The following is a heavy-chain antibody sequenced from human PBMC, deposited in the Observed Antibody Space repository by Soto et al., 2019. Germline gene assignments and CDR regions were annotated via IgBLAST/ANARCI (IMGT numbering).Heavy chain of an antibody. Sequence: QVQLVQSGGEVKKPGASVKVSCKASGYTFTSYGVSWVRQAPGQGLEWMGWISVFKGTTNYAQKFQGRVTMTTDTXXSXAXXELRSLRSDDTAVYYCAREGSTIRNYAYYYYGMDVWGQGTTVTVSS. D-gene: IGHD5-12*01. J-gene: IGHJ6*02. CDR2: ISVFKGTT. CDR1: GYTFTSYG. V-gene: IGHV1-18*01. CDR3: AREGSTIRNYAYYYYGMDV.